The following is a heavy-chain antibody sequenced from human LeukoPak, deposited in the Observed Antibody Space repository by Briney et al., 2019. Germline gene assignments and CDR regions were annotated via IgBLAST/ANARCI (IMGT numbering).Heavy chain of an antibody. Sequence: ASVKVSCKASGYIFTGYQMYWVRQAPGQGLEWMGWINPNSGGTNYARKFQGRVTMTRDTSNSTAYMELSRLRSDDTAVYYCATQAPYSSGWYSLFTFDYWGQGTLVTVSS. CDR3: ATQAPYSSGWYSLFTFDY. CDR1: GYIFTGYQ. J-gene: IGHJ4*02. CDR2: INPNSGGT. D-gene: IGHD6-19*01. V-gene: IGHV1-2*02.